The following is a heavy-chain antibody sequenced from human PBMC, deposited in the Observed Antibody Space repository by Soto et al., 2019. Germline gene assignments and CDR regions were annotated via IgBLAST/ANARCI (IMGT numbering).Heavy chain of an antibody. CDR1: GGTFSSYA. CDR3: ASKSGYSYGYAFDI. Sequence: GASVKVSCKASGGTFSSYAISWVRQAPGQGLEWMGGIIPIFGTANYAQKFQGRVTITADESTSTAYMELSSLRSEDTAVYYCASKSGYSYGYAFDIWAQGTMVTVSS. J-gene: IGHJ3*02. CDR2: IIPIFGTA. V-gene: IGHV1-69*13. D-gene: IGHD5-18*01.